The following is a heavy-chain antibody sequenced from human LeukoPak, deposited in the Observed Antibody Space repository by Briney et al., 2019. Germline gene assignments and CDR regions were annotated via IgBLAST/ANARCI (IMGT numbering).Heavy chain of an antibody. D-gene: IGHD3-10*01. Sequence: ASVKVSCKASGYTFTSYGISWVRQASGQGLEWMGWISAYNGNTNYAQKLQGRVTMTTDTSTSTAHMELRSLRSDDTAVYYCARVGPYGSGSYYDGENWFDPWGQGTLVTVFS. CDR2: ISAYNGNT. V-gene: IGHV1-18*04. CDR3: ARVGPYGSGSYYDGENWFDP. J-gene: IGHJ5*02. CDR1: GYTFTSYG.